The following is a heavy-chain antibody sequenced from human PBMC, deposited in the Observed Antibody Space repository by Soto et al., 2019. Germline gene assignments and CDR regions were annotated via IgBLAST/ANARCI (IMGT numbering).Heavy chain of an antibody. Sequence: GGSLRLSCAASGFTFSSYNMNWVRQAPGKGLEWISYITISAGTIFYADSVRGRFTISRDNAKNSLYLQMNSLRDEDTALYFCARESRGVGFDIWGQGTMVTVSS. CDR3: ARESRGVGFDI. CDR1: GFTFSSYN. CDR2: ITISAGTI. V-gene: IGHV3-48*02. J-gene: IGHJ3*02.